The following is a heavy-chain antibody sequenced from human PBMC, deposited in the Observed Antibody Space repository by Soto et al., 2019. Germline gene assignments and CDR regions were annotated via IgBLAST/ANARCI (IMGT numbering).Heavy chain of an antibody. J-gene: IGHJ4*02. D-gene: IGHD3-3*02. CDR3: ARDIRDGYFFEY. CDR1: GDSISSGGYS. Sequence: QLQLQESGSGLVKPSQTLSLTCAVSGDSISSGGYSWTWIRQPTRKVLEWIGHIYQSGSTLYNPSLQSRVAKSVDKAKTLYSLHLSPVTAANTAVYYCARDIRDGYFFEYWGQGILFTVSS. V-gene: IGHV4-30-2*01. CDR2: IYQSGST.